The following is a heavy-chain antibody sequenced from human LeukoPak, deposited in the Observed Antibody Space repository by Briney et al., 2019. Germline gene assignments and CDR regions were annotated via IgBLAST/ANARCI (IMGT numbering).Heavy chain of an antibody. CDR3: AKDRGSGWFNFDY. J-gene: IGHJ4*02. V-gene: IGHV3-7*01. CDR2: IRGDGSRL. D-gene: IGHD6-19*01. Sequence: GGSLRLSCVASEFSISPFWMTWVRQAPGKGLEWVANIRGDGSRLYYEDSVKGRFTISRDNAKNSLYLQMSNLRAEDTSVYYCAKDRGSGWFNFDYWGQGTLVTVSS. CDR1: EFSISPFW.